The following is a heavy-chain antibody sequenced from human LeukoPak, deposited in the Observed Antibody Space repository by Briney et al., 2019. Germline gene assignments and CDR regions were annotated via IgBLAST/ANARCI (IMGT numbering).Heavy chain of an antibody. CDR2: IKRDGSEK. Sequence: GGSLRLSCTASGFTFSSSAMSWVRQVPGKGLERVANIKRDGSEKYYVDSVKGRFTISRDNAKNSLDLQMNSLRVEDTAVYYCARLGPASSGWPESFDYWGQGTLVTVSS. D-gene: IGHD6-19*01. CDR3: ARLGPASSGWPESFDY. J-gene: IGHJ4*02. CDR1: GFTFSSSA. V-gene: IGHV3-7*03.